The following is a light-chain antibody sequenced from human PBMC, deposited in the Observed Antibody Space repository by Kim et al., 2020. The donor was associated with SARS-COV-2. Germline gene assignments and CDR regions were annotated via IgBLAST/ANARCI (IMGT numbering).Light chain of an antibody. Sequence: DIEMTQSPSTLSASVGDRVTITCRASQDISSWLAWYQQKPGKAPKLLIYKASRLEGGVPSRFSGSGFGTEFTLTISSLQSDDFATYYCQQYDNFLWTFGQGTKVDIK. J-gene: IGKJ1*01. CDR3: QQYDNFLWT. CDR1: QDISSW. V-gene: IGKV1-5*03. CDR2: KAS.